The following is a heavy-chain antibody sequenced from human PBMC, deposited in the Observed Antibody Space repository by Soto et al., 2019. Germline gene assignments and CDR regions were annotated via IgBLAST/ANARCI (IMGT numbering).Heavy chain of an antibody. D-gene: IGHD3-10*01. Sequence: SETLSLTCTVSGGSINSYFWSWIRQSPGKGLEWIGHIYYSGSTSYSPSLKSRVSISVDTSKNQFSLEVHSVTAADTAVYYCARAGTNMVQFDYWGQGTLVTV. J-gene: IGHJ4*02. CDR2: IYYSGST. V-gene: IGHV4-59*01. CDR3: ARAGTNMVQFDY. CDR1: GGSINSYF.